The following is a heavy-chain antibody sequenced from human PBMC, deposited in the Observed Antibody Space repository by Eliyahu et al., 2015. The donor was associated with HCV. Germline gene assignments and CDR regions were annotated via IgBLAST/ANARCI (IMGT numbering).Heavy chain of an antibody. CDR1: GFTXXKYG. CDR2: IWFDGSNK. V-gene: IGHV3-33*01. J-gene: IGHJ4*02. Sequence: QVQLVESGGGVVQPGGSLRLSCAASGFTXXKYGLXWXXQAPGRGLEWVAFIWFDGSNKNYADSVEGRFTISRDNSRNMLYLQMNSLRAEDTAVYFCARDRRWGNYYNGPADSWGQGTLVNVSS. D-gene: IGHD3-10*01. CDR3: ARDRRWGNYYNGPADS.